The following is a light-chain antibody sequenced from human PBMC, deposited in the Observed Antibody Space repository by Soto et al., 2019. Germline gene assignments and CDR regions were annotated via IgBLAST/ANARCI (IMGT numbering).Light chain of an antibody. Sequence: DIQMTQSPSCLSASVGDRVTITCQASHDITNYLNWYQQKPGKGPRLLIYGASNLETGVPSRFSGSGFGTDFSFTISSLQPEDFATYYCQQYDSLPTFGGGTKVELK. CDR1: HDITNY. V-gene: IGKV1-33*01. CDR3: QQYDSLPT. J-gene: IGKJ4*01. CDR2: GAS.